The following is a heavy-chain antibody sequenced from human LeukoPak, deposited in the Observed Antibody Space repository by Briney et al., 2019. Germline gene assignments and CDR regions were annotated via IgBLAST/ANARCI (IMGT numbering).Heavy chain of an antibody. V-gene: IGHV1-69*13. CDR1: GGTFSSYA. CDR2: IIPIFGTA. D-gene: IGHD3-3*01. CDR3: ARGRFLEWLLYHPTFDY. J-gene: IGHJ4*02. Sequence: SVKVSCKSSGGTFSSYAISWVRQAPGQGLEWMGGIIPIFGTANYAQKFQGRVTITADESTSTAYMELSSLRSEDTAVHYCARGRFLEWLLYHPTFDYWGQGTLVTVSS.